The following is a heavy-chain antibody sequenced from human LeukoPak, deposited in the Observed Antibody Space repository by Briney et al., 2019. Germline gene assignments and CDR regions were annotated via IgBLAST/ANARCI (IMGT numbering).Heavy chain of an antibody. CDR3: AKDLRYCSGGSCYGEGWDY. Sequence: GGSLRLSCAASGFTFSSYSMNWVRQAPGKGLEWVSAISGSGGSTYYAASVKGRFTISRDNSKNTLYLQMNSLRAEDTAVYYCAKDLRYCSGGSCYGEGWDYWGQGTLVTVSS. V-gene: IGHV3-23*01. CDR1: GFTFSSYS. CDR2: ISGSGGST. D-gene: IGHD2-15*01. J-gene: IGHJ4*02.